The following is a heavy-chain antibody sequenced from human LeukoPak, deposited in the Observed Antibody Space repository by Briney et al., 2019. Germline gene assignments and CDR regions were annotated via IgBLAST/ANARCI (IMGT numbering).Heavy chain of an antibody. CDR3: ARVPSTSSFGGVIVYYFDY. V-gene: IGHV4-34*01. J-gene: IGHJ4*02. CDR1: GGSFSGYY. CDR2: INHSGST. Sequence: SETLSLTCAVYGGSFSGYYWSWIRQPPGKGLEWIGEINHSGSTNYNPSLKSRVTISVDTSKNQFSLKLSSVTAADTAVYYCARVPSTSSFGGVIVYYFDYWGQGTLVTASS. D-gene: IGHD3-16*02.